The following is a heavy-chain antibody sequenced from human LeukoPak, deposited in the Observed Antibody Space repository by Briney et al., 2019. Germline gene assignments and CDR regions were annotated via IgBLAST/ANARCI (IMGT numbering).Heavy chain of an antibody. CDR1: GGTFCSYA. D-gene: IGHD3-10*01. CDR2: IIPIFGTA. V-gene: IGHV1-69*05. CDR3: ASSYGSGSYYLFDY. Sequence: SVKVSCKASGGTFCSYAISWVRQAPGQGLEWMGGIIPIFGTANYAQKFQGRVTITTAESTSTAYMELSSLRSEDTAVYYCASSYGSGSYYLFDYWGQGTLVTVSS. J-gene: IGHJ4*02.